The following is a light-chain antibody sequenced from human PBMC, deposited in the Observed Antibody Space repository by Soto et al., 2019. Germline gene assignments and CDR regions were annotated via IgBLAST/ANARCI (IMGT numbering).Light chain of an antibody. CDR2: GAY. Sequence: EIVLTQSPATLSVSPGDRATLSCRASQSVGTNLAWYQQKPGQAPRLLIFGAYNRATGIPARSSGSGSGTEFTLTISSLQSEDFAIYYCQPYNNWPLTFGGGTKVESK. CDR1: QSVGTN. V-gene: IGKV3-15*01. J-gene: IGKJ4*01. CDR3: QPYNNWPLT.